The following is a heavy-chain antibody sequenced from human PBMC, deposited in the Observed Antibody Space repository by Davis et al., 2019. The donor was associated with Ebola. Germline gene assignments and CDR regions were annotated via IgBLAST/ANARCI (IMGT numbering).Heavy chain of an antibody. D-gene: IGHD1-7*01. CDR3: AKRGRQGRGTTDFDN. J-gene: IGHJ4*02. CDR2: ISSSSSYI. V-gene: IGHV3-21*04. Sequence: GESLKISCAASGFTFSSYSMNWVRQAPGKGLEWVSSISSSSSYIYYADSVRGRFTISRDNSRNTLDLQMSDVRAEDTAIYYCAKRGRQGRGTTDFDNWGQGTRVTVSS. CDR1: GFTFSSYS.